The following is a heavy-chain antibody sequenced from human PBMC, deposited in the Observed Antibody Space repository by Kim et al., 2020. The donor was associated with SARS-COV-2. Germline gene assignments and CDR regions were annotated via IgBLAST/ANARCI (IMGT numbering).Heavy chain of an antibody. D-gene: IGHD2-8*01. CDR3: VRGDFCPKGVCQSHGMDV. V-gene: IGHV3-21*01. Sequence: GGSLRLSCAASGFTFNTYSMNWVRQAPGKGLEWVSYISSSGSYIYYADSVKGRFTISRDNAQKSLFMQMSSLRAEDTALYYCVRGDFCPKGVCQSHGMDVWGQGTTVTVSS. J-gene: IGHJ6*02. CDR2: ISSSGSYI. CDR1: GFTFNTYS.